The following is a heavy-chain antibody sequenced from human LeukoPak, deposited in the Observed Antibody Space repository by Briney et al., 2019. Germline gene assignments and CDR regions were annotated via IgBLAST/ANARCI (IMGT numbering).Heavy chain of an antibody. V-gene: IGHV1-18*01. CDR1: GYTFTSYG. CDR3: ARDRCSGGSCYEVDY. Sequence: VASVKVSYKASGYTFTSYGISWVRQAPGQGLEWMGWISAYNGNTNYAQKLQGRVTMTTDTSTSTAYMELRSLRSDDTAVYYCARDRCSGGSCYEVDYWGQGTLVTVSS. J-gene: IGHJ4*02. D-gene: IGHD2-15*01. CDR2: ISAYNGNT.